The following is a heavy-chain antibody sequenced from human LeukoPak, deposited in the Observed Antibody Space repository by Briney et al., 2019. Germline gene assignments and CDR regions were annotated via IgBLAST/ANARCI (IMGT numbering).Heavy chain of an antibody. D-gene: IGHD1-26*01. CDR2: ISGSGGST. CDR3: AKDIVSGSYYYFDY. J-gene: IGHJ4*02. Sequence: GGSLRLSCAASGFTFSSYAMSWVRQAPGKGLDWVSAISGSGGSTYYADSVKGRFTISRDNSKNTLYLQMDSLRADDTAVYYCAKDIVSGSYYYFDYWGQGTLVTVSS. V-gene: IGHV3-23*01. CDR1: GFTFSSYA.